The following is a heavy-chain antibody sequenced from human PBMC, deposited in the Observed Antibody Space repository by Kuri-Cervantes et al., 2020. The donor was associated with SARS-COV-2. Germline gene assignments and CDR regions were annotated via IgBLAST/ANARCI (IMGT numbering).Heavy chain of an antibody. Sequence: GESLMISFAASGFTLDDYGMYWVRQAPGMGLEWVSCITWDGGSTFYADSVKGRFTMSRDSSKNSLYLQMNSLRVEDTALYYCAKVFGVGSNIKYFDSWGQGTVVTVSS. CDR2: ITWDGGST. J-gene: IGHJ4*02. CDR1: GFTLDDYG. V-gene: IGHV3-43D*03. CDR3: AKVFGVGSNIKYFDS. D-gene: IGHD3-10*02.